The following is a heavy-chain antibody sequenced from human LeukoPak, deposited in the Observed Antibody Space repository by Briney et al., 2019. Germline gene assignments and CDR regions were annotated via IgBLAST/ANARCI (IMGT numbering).Heavy chain of an antibody. D-gene: IGHD5-24*01. Sequence: GGSLRLSCVGSGFTFSSYWVNWVRQSPGKGLEWVANIKPDGSDKYYVDSARGRFTVSRDNAKNSAFLQMNSLRAEDTAIYYCATISAQTFDICGQGTLVSVSS. CDR3: ATISAQTFDI. J-gene: IGHJ3*02. CDR2: IKPDGSDK. CDR1: GFTFSSYW. V-gene: IGHV3-7*01.